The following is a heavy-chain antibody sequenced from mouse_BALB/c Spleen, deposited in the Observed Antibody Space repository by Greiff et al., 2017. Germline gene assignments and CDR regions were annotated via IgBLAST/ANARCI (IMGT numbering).Heavy chain of an antibody. CDR1: GFTFSSYT. Sequence: EVQRVESGGGLVQPGGSLKLSCAASGFTFSSYTMSWVRQTPEKRLEWVAYISNGGGSTYYPDTVKGRFTISRDNAKNTLYLQMSSLKSEDTAMYYCARRGGSSYDAMDYWGQGTSVTVSS. V-gene: IGHV5-12-2*01. J-gene: IGHJ4*01. CDR3: ARRGGSSYDAMDY. CDR2: ISNGGGST. D-gene: IGHD1-1*01.